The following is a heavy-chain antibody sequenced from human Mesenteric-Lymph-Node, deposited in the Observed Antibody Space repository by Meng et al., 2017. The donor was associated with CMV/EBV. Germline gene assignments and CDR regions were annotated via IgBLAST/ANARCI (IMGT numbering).Heavy chain of an antibody. Sequence: GSLRLSCTVSGGSISSYYWSWIRQPPGKGLEWIGYLYFSGSTNYNPSLKSRVTISVDRSKNQLSLKLSSVTAADTAVYYCARGVASGSYYNRRTNWFDPWGQGTLVTVSS. V-gene: IGHV4-59*12. CDR1: GGSISSYY. CDR2: LYFSGST. CDR3: ARGVASGSYYNRRTNWFDP. J-gene: IGHJ5*02. D-gene: IGHD3-10*01.